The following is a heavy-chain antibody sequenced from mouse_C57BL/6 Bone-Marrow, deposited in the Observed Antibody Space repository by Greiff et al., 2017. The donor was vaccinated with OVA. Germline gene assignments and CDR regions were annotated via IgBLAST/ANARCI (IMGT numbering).Heavy chain of an antibody. V-gene: IGHV14-4*01. Sequence: LVESGAELVRPGASVKLSCTASGFNIKDDYMHWVKQRPEQGLEWIGWIDPENGDTEYASKFQGKATITADTSSNTAYLQLSSLTSEDTAVYYCTTFITTVVASNWYFDVWGTGTTVTVSS. D-gene: IGHD1-1*01. CDR2: IDPENGDT. CDR3: TTFITTVVASNWYFDV. CDR1: GFNIKDDY. J-gene: IGHJ1*03.